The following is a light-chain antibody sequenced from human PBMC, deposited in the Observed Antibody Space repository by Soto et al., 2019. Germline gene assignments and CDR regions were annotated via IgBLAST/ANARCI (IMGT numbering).Light chain of an antibody. CDR3: QHYGSSLT. V-gene: IGKV3-15*01. CDR1: QSVRNN. Sequence: DIVMTHSPATLSVSPWEIATLSCRASQSVRNNLAWYQQKPGQAPRLLIFGASTRATATPARFSGSGSGTEFTLTISSLQSEDFGVYYCQHYGSSLTLGGGTKVDIK. CDR2: GAS. J-gene: IGKJ4*01.